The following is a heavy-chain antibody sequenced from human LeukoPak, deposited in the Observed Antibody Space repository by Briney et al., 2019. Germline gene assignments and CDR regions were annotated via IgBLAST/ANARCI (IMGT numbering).Heavy chain of an antibody. CDR3: ARDGGTAAYDY. Sequence: ETLSLTCTVSGGSMSSYYWSWIRQPPGKGLVWVSRINSDGSSTSYADSVKGRFTISRDNAKNTLYLQMNSLRAEDTAVYYCARDGGTAAYDYWGQGTLVTVSS. V-gene: IGHV3-74*01. D-gene: IGHD6-13*01. CDR2: INSDGSST. CDR1: GGSMSSYY. J-gene: IGHJ4*02.